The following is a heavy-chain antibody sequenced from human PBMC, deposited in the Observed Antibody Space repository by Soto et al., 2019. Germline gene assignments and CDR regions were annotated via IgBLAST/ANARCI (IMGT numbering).Heavy chain of an antibody. CDR2: ISSNGGST. V-gene: IGHV3-64*01. CDR1: GFTFHNYA. CDR3: ARAIVVVVAALDY. Sequence: SCAASGFTFHNYAMHWVRQAPGKGLEYVSAISSNGGSTYYANSVKGRFTISRDISKNTLYLQMGSLRAEDMAVYYCARAIVVVVAALDYWGQGTLVTVSS. D-gene: IGHD2-15*01. J-gene: IGHJ4*02.